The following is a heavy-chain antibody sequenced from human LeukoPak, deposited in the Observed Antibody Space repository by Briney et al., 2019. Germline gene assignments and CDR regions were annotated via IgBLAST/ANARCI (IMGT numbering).Heavy chain of an antibody. CDR3: ASAYGVNHAFDI. Sequence: GGSLRLSCAASGFTVSSNYMSWVRQAPGKGPEWVSVIYSGGSTYYADSVKGRFTISRDNSKNTLYLQINSLRADDTAVYYCASAYGVNHAFDIWGQGTMVTVSS. D-gene: IGHD4-17*01. J-gene: IGHJ3*02. CDR1: GFTVSSNY. CDR2: IYSGGST. V-gene: IGHV3-53*01.